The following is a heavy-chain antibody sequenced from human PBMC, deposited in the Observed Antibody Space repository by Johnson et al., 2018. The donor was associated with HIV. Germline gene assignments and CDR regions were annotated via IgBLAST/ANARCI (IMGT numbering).Heavy chain of an antibody. J-gene: IGHJ3*02. CDR1: GVIFSDYY. CDR3: VCLRAWTFDI. CDR2: ISGSGNSI. Sequence: QVQLVESGGGLVKPGGSLRLSCAVSGVIFSDYYMSWIRQAPGKGLEWVSYISGSGNSIYYEDSVKGRFTISRDNAKTSLYLQMHSLRAEDTAVYYCVCLRAWTFDIWGQGTMVTVSS. V-gene: IGHV3-11*04. D-gene: IGHD3-10*01.